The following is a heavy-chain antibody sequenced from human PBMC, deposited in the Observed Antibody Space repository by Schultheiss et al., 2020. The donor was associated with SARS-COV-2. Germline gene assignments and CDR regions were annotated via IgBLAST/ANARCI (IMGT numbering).Heavy chain of an antibody. CDR1: GFTFSSYW. Sequence: GESLKISCAASGFTFSSYWMSWFRQAPGKGLEWVSGITSDGGHIAYADSVKGRFTISRDNAENSLYLQMNSLRVEDTAVYYCARGNYSNSAYYYSAMDVWGQGTTVTVSS. CDR2: ITSDGGHI. J-gene: IGHJ6*02. D-gene: IGHD4-11*01. CDR3: ARGNYSNSAYYYSAMDV. V-gene: IGHV3-21*01.